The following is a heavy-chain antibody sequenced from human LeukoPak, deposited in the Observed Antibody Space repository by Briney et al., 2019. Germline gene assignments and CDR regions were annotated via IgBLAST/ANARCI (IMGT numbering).Heavy chain of an antibody. CDR3: AKMGKLEGFDP. D-gene: IGHD7-27*01. CDR1: GFTFSSYA. V-gene: IGHV3-23*01. Sequence: PGGSLRLSCGASGFTFSSYAMSWVRQAPGKGAKGLEWVSGISGSGGSTYYEDSVKGRFTISRDNSKNTLYLQMNSLTVEDTAVYYCAKMGKLEGFDPWGQGTLVTVSS. CDR2: ISGSGGST. J-gene: IGHJ5*02.